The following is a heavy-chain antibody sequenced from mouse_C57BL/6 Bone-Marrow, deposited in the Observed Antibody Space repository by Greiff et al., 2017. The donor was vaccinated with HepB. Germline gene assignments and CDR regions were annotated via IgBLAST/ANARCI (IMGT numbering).Heavy chain of an antibody. J-gene: IGHJ3*01. CDR1: GYAFSSSW. V-gene: IGHV1-82*01. CDR2: IYPGDGDT. Sequence: QVQLQQSGPELVKPGASVKISCKASGYAFSSSWMNWVKQRPGKGLEWIGRIYPGDGDTNYNGKFKGKATLTADNSSSPAYRQLSSLTSEDAAVYFCAGWGRAYWGQGTLVTVSA. D-gene: IGHD3-1*01. CDR3: AGWGRAY.